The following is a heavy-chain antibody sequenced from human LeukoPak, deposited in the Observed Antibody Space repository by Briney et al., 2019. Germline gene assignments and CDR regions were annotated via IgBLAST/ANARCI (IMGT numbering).Heavy chain of an antibody. CDR2: ISYDGSNK. D-gene: IGHD3-10*01. CDR1: GFTFSSYG. CDR3: AKIRGTYYYGSGYFDY. V-gene: IGHV3-30*18. J-gene: IGHJ4*02. Sequence: PGRSLRLSCAASGFTFSSYGMHWVRQAPGKGLEWVAVISYDGSNKYYADSVKGRFTISRDNSKNTLYLQMNSLRAEDTAVYYCAKIRGTYYYGSGYFDYWGQGTLVTVSS.